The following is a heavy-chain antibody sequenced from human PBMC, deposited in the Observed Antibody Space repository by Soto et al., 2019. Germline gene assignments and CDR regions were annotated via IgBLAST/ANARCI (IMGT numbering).Heavy chain of an antibody. J-gene: IGHJ4*02. Sequence: ASVKVSCKASGYTFTTHGISWVRPAPGHGLEWMGWISTSNGHTHYARKFHGRVSLTTDTSSNTAYMDLTSLRSDDTAVYYCARDIVGATTVYFDSWGQGTLVTVSS. CDR1: GYTFTTHG. CDR3: ARDIVGATTVYFDS. D-gene: IGHD1-26*01. V-gene: IGHV1-18*04. CDR2: ISTSNGHT.